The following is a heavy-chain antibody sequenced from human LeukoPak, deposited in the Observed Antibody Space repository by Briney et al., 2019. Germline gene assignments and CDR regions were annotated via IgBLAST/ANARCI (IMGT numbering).Heavy chain of an antibody. CDR1: GYTFTSYD. Sequence: GASVKVSCKASGYTFTSYDINWVRQATGQELEWMGWMNPNSGNTGYAQKFQGRVSITSSTSTSTAFMELGDLRSEDTAVYYCARGGASAAARRFDPWGQGTLVTVSS. J-gene: IGHJ5*02. CDR2: MNPNSGNT. V-gene: IGHV1-8*01. D-gene: IGHD2-2*01. CDR3: ARGGASAAARRFDP.